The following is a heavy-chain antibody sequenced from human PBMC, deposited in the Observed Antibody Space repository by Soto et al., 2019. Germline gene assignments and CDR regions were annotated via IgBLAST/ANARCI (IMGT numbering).Heavy chain of an antibody. V-gene: IGHV4-59*01. D-gene: IGHD5-18*01. J-gene: IGHJ4*02. CDR1: GRSPISYS. Sequence: SDALSLTCTVCGRSPISYSWSWIRRPPGMRLEWIASISYSGTTNYNSSLKSRVTISIDTSKNQFSLEFNSVTAADTAVYYCAREGYNFGPFDYWGQGALVT. CDR2: ISYSGTT. CDR3: AREGYNFGPFDY.